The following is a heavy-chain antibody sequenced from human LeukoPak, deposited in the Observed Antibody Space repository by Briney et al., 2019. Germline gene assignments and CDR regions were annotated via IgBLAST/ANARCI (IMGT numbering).Heavy chain of an antibody. CDR2: ISVSGGSE. V-gene: IGHV3-23*01. CDR1: SLTFKSNA. D-gene: IGHD3-22*01. CDR3: ASHAHDYDSSGYFDS. J-gene: IGHJ4*02. Sequence: GGSLRLSFVVSSLTFKSNAMYWVRQAPGKGLGWVSGISVSGGSEYYADSVKGRFSVSRDNSKHTVYLQMNSLRAEDTAVYFCASHAHDYDSSGYFDSWGQGALVTVSS.